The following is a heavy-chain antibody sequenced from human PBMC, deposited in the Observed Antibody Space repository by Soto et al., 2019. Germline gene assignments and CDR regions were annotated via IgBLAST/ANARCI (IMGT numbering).Heavy chain of an antibody. J-gene: IGHJ4*02. Sequence: SVKVSCKASGFTFTSSAVQWVRQARGQRLEWIGWIVVGSGNTNYAQKFQERVTITRDMSTSTAYMELSSLRSEDTAVYYCAAEGYDFWSGTVFFDYWGQGTLVTVSS. CDR1: GFTFTSSA. V-gene: IGHV1-58*01. CDR3: AAEGYDFWSGTVFFDY. D-gene: IGHD3-3*01. CDR2: IVVGSGNT.